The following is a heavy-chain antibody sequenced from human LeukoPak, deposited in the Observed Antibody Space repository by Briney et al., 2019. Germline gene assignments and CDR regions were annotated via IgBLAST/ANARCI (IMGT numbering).Heavy chain of an antibody. CDR3: VRVTHSSYSYGYGHGDY. Sequence: GGSLRLSCAASGFTFSSYGMHWVRQAPGKGLEWVAVIWYDGSNKYYADSVKGRFTISRDNSKDTLYLQMNSLRAEDTAVYYCVRVTHSSYSYGYGHGDYWGQGTLVTVSS. D-gene: IGHD5-18*01. J-gene: IGHJ4*02. V-gene: IGHV3-33*01. CDR2: IWYDGSNK. CDR1: GFTFSSYG.